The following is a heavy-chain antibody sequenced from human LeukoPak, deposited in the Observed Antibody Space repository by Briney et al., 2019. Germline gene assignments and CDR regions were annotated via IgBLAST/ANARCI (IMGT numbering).Heavy chain of an antibody. Sequence: SVKVSCKASGGTFISYAISWVRQAPGQGLEWMGGIIPIFGTANYAQKFQGRVTITADESTSTAYMELSSLRSEDTAVYYCARVSGLWLGETTPYYFDYWGQGTLVTVSS. D-gene: IGHD3-10*01. CDR1: GGTFISYA. V-gene: IGHV1-69*13. CDR3: ARVSGLWLGETTPYYFDY. CDR2: IIPIFGTA. J-gene: IGHJ4*02.